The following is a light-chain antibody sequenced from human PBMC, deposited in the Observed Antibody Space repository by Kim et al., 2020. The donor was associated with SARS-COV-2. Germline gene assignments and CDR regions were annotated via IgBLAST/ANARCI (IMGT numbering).Light chain of an antibody. CDR2: AAS. V-gene: IGKV1-39*01. Sequence: DIQMTQSPSSLAASVGDRVTIACRASQSIGTYLNWYQQKPGKAPKLLIYAASSLQSGVRSRFSGSGSGTDFTLTISNVQPEDFATYYCQQSHTTPLLSFGGGTKVDIK. J-gene: IGKJ4*01. CDR1: QSIGTY. CDR3: QQSHTTPLLS.